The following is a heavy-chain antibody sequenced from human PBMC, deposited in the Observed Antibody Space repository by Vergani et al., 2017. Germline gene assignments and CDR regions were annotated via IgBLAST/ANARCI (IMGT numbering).Heavy chain of an antibody. J-gene: IGHJ4*02. CDR1: GGSISSGSYY. Sequence: QVQLQESGPGLVKPSQTLSLTCTVSGGSISSGSYYWSWIRQPAGKGLEWIGRIYTSGSTNYNPSLKSRVTISVDTSKNQFSLKLSSVTAADTAVYYCRAITTYCSSTSCYKDYWGQGTLVTVSS. V-gene: IGHV4-61*02. D-gene: IGHD2-2*02. CDR2: IYTSGST. CDR3: RAITTYCSSTSCYKDY.